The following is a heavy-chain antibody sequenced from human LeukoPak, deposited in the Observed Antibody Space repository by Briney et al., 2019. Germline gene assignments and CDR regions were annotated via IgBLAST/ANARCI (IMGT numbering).Heavy chain of an antibody. CDR3: ARVDSSGYYSGGFDY. V-gene: IGHV3-66*02. Sequence: GGSLRLSCAASGFTVSSDYMSWVRQAPGKGLEWVSVIYSGGSTYYADSVKGRFTISRDNSKNTLYLQMNSLRAEDTAVYYCARVDSSGYYSGGFDYWGQGTLVTVSS. CDR1: GFTVSSDY. D-gene: IGHD3-22*01. CDR2: IYSGGST. J-gene: IGHJ4*02.